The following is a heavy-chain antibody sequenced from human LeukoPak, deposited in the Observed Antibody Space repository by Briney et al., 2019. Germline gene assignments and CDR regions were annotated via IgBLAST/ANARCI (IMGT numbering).Heavy chain of an antibody. D-gene: IGHD6-13*01. CDR1: GYTFTSYD. V-gene: IGHV1-8*03. J-gene: IGHJ6*03. Sequence: ASVKVSCKASGYTFTSYDINWVRQATGQGLEWRGWMNPNSGNTGYAQKFQGRVTITRNTSISTAYMELSSLRSEDTAVYYCARGGIAAAGAYYYYYYMDVWGKGTTVTVSS. CDR2: MNPNSGNT. CDR3: ARGGIAAAGAYYYYYYMDV.